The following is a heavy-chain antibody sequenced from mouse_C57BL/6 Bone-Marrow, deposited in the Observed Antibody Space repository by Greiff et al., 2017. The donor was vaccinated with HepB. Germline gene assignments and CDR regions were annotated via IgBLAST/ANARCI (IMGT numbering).Heavy chain of an antibody. V-gene: IGHV1-42*01. CDR2: INPSTGGT. Sequence: EVQLQQSGPELVKPGASVKISCKASGYSFTGYYMNWVKQSPEKSLEWIGEINPSTGGTTYNQKFKAKATLTVDKSSSTAYMQLKSLTSEDSAVYYCARSYSNYDFDYWGQGTTLTVSS. CDR1: GYSFTGYY. J-gene: IGHJ2*01. CDR3: ARSYSNYDFDY. D-gene: IGHD2-5*01.